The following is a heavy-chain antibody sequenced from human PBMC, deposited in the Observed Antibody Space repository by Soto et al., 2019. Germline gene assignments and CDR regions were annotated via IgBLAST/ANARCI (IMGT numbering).Heavy chain of an antibody. Sequence: SVKVSCKSSGGSFSSSAITWVRQAPGQGLEWMGRIIPMYGTTFYAQTFQGRVTITADESTSTVYMHLSSLKSEDTASYFCATSVGAIGYRFFNMDVWGQGTTVTVSS. J-gene: IGHJ6*02. CDR1: GGSFSSSA. V-gene: IGHV1-69*13. CDR2: IIPMYGTT. CDR3: ATSVGAIGYRFFNMDV. D-gene: IGHD5-12*01.